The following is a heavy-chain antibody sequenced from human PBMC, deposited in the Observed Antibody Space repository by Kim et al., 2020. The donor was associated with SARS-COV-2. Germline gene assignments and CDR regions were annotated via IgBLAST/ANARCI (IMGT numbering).Heavy chain of an antibody. V-gene: IGHV3-23*01. CDR3: AKSQIGDYYGSGIDY. D-gene: IGHD3-10*01. J-gene: IGHJ4*02. Sequence: DSVKGRFTISRDNSKNTLYLQMNSLRAEDTAVYYCAKSQIGDYYGSGIDYWGQGTLVTVSS.